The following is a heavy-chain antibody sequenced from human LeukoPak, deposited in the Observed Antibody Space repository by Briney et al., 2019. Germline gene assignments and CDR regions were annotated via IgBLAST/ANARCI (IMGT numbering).Heavy chain of an antibody. CDR1: GFTFSSYG. CDR3: AKERPTRRYCSGGSCYSRYFDY. CDR2: ISGSGGST. D-gene: IGHD2-15*01. V-gene: IGHV3-23*01. Sequence: GESLRLSCAASGFTFSSYGMSWVRQAPGKGLEWVSAISGSGGSTYYTDSVKGRFTISRDNSKNTLYLQMNSLRAEDTAVHYCAKERPTRRYCSGGSCYSRYFDYWGQGTLVTVSS. J-gene: IGHJ4*02.